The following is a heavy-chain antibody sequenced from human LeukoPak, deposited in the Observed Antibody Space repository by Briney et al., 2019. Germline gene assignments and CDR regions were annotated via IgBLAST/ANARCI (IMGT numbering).Heavy chain of an antibody. D-gene: IGHD1-1*01. Sequence: ASVKVSCKASGYTFTGYYMHWVRQAPGQGHEWMGWINPNSGGKNYAQKFQGRVTMTRDTSISTAYMELSRLRSDDTAVYYCARDELVSGTHGGYFDYWGQGTLVTVSS. J-gene: IGHJ4*02. V-gene: IGHV1-2*02. CDR1: GYTFTGYY. CDR2: INPNSGGK. CDR3: ARDELVSGTHGGYFDY.